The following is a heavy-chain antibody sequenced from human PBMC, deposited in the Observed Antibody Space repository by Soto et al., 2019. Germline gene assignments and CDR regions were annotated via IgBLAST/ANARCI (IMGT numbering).Heavy chain of an antibody. CDR3: AKDGYYDYVWGSYRFDS. CDR1: GFTFSSYG. D-gene: IGHD3-16*02. CDR2: ISYDGSKK. V-gene: IGHV3-30*18. J-gene: IGHJ4*02. Sequence: QVQLVESGGGVVQPGRSLRLSCEASGFTFSSYGMHWVRQAPGKGLEWVAVISYDGSKKKYADSVKGRFTISRDNSKNTLYLQMNSLRAEDTAVYYCAKDGYYDYVWGSYRFDSWGQGTLVTVSS.